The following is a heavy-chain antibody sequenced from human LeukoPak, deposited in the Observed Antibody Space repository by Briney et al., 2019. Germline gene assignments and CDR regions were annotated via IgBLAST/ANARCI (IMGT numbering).Heavy chain of an antibody. CDR1: GYTFTSYG. J-gene: IGHJ4*02. D-gene: IGHD3-3*01. Sequence: SVKVSCKASGYTFTSYGISWVRQAPGQGPEWMGWISAYNGNTNYAQKLQGRVTMTTDTSTSTAYMELRSLRSDDTAVYYCARVSRDFWITEGDYWGQGTLVTVSS. CDR3: ARVSRDFWITEGDY. V-gene: IGHV1-18*01. CDR2: ISAYNGNT.